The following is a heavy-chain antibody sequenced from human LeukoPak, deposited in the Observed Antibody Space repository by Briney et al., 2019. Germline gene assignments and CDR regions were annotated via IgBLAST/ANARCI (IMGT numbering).Heavy chain of an antibody. CDR1: GGSISSGGYY. CDR3: ARAPKAYYYYMDV. CDR2: IYYSGST. Sequence: PSETLSLTCTVSGGSISSGGYYWSWIRQHPGKGREWIGYIYYSGSTYYNPSLKSRVTISVDTSKNQFSLKLSSVTAADTAVYYCARAPKAYYYYMDVWGKGTTVTVSS. J-gene: IGHJ6*03. V-gene: IGHV4-31*03.